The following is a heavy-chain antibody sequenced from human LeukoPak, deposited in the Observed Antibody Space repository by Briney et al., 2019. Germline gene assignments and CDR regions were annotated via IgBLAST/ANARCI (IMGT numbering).Heavy chain of an antibody. CDR3: ARDREVYVQNWFDP. Sequence: GGSLRLSCAASGFTFSSYAMSWVRQAPGKGLEWVSAISGSGGSTYYADSVKGRFTISRDNSKNTLYLQMNSLRAEDTAVYYCARDREVYVQNWFDPWGQGTLVTVSS. D-gene: IGHD2-8*01. J-gene: IGHJ5*02. CDR1: GFTFSSYA. CDR2: ISGSGGST. V-gene: IGHV3-23*01.